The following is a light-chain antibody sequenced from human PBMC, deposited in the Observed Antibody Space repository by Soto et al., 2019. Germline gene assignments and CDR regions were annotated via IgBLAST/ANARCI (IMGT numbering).Light chain of an antibody. CDR3: SSYTSTITFYV. J-gene: IGLJ1*01. Sequence: QSVLTQPASVSGSPGQSITISCTGTSSDFGGYNYVSWYQQHPGKAPKLLIYDVSYRPSGVSNRFSGSKSGNTASLTISGLQAEDEAYYFCSSYTSTITFYVFGTGTKVTVL. CDR2: DVS. CDR1: SSDFGGYNY. V-gene: IGLV2-14*01.